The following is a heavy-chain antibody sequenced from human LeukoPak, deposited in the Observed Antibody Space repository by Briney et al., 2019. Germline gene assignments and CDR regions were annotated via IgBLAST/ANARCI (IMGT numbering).Heavy chain of an antibody. CDR3: ARARTYYYDSSGYEDY. V-gene: IGHV1-18*01. CDR1: GYTFTSYG. D-gene: IGHD3-22*01. CDR2: ISAYNGNT. Sequence: ASVKVSCKASGYTFTSYGISRVRQAPGQGLEWMGWISAYNGNTNYAQKLQGRVTMTTDTSTSTAYMELRSLRSDDTAVYYCARARTYYYDSSGYEDYWGQGTLVTVSS. J-gene: IGHJ4*02.